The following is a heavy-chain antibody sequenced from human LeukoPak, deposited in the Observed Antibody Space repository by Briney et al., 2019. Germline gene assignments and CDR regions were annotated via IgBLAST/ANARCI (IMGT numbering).Heavy chain of an antibody. J-gene: IGHJ4*02. CDR1: GFTFSGYG. CDR3: ARWSQYSGSGWYELDY. Sequence: GRSLRLSCAASGFTFSGYGMHWVRQAPGKGPEWVALIWHEGSNENYADSVKGRFTISRDNSKNTLYLQMNSPRADDTAVYYCARWSQYSGSGWYELDYWGQGTRVTVSS. V-gene: IGHV3-33*01. D-gene: IGHD6-19*01. CDR2: IWHEGSNE.